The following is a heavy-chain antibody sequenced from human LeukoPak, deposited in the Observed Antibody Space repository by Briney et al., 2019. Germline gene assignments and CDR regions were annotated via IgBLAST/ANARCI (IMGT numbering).Heavy chain of an antibody. CDR2: IIPIFGTA. CDR1: GGTFSSYA. J-gene: IGHJ4*02. V-gene: IGHV1-69*05. Sequence: ASVKVSCEASGGTFSSYAISWVRQAPGQGLEWMGRIIPIFGTANYAQKFQGRVTITTDESTSTAYMALSSLRSEDTAVYYCAREDGWFGELSLDYWGQGTLVTVSS. CDR3: AREDGWFGELSLDY. D-gene: IGHD3-10*01.